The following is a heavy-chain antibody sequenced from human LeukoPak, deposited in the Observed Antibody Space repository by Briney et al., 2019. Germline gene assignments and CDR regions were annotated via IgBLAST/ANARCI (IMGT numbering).Heavy chain of an antibody. Sequence: SETLSLTCTVSGGSISSYYWSWIRQPPGKGLEWIGYIYYSGSTNYNPSLKSRVTISVDTSKNQFSLKLSSVTAADTAVYYCARGRCSGGSCYSKRSGGYYFDYWGQGTLVTVSS. V-gene: IGHV4-59*12. CDR3: ARGRCSGGSCYSKRSGGYYFDY. J-gene: IGHJ4*02. CDR2: IYYSGST. CDR1: GGSISSYY. D-gene: IGHD2-15*01.